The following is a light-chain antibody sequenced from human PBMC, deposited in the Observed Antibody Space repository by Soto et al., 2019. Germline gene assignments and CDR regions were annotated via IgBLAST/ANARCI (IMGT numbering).Light chain of an antibody. CDR1: QSVSRY. Sequence: EIGLTQSPATLSLSPGDRATLTCRAIQSVSRYLAWYQQKPGQAPRLLIHDTSTRATGVPDTFSGSGSGTEFSLTISSLEPEYSAMYYCQQRCSWPPTFGGGTHVEIK. CDR3: QQRCSWPPT. CDR2: DTS. V-gene: IGKV3-11*01. J-gene: IGKJ4*01.